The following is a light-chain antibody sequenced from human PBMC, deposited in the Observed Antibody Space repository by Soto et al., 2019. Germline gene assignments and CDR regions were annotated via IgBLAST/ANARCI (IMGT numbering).Light chain of an antibody. CDR2: DAS. V-gene: IGKV3-11*01. Sequence: EIVLTQSPATLSLSPGERATLSCRTSQNIRSYLAWYQQKPGQAPRLLIYDASTRATGIPARFSGSGSGTDFTLTISSLEPEDFAVYYCQQYNNWPWTFGQGTKVEIK. CDR3: QQYNNWPWT. J-gene: IGKJ1*01. CDR1: QNIRSY.